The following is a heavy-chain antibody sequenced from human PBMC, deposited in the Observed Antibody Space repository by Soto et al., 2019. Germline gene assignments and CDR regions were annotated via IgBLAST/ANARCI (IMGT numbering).Heavy chain of an antibody. V-gene: IGHV1-18*01. CDR2: IIASNGNT. D-gene: IGHD3-3*01. Sequence: GASVKASCKASGYTFTSYGLSWVRQSPEQGLEWMGCIIASNGNTNYAQKLQGRVTMTTDTSTSTAYMELRSLRSDDTAVYYCPRHLGRAAIFGVVTAYWGQGTLVTVSS. CDR1: GYTFTSYG. J-gene: IGHJ4*02. CDR3: PRHLGRAAIFGVVTAY.